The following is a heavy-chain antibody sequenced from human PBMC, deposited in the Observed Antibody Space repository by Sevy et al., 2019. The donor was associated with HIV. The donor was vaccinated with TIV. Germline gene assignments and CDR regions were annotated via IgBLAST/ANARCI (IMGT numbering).Heavy chain of an antibody. D-gene: IGHD1-26*01. CDR3: IKALNLVGAPQYYAMDV. Sequence: GVSLRLSCAASGFTFDDYTMHWVRQVPGKGLEWVSLINWSGNNAANADSVKGRFTMSRDNNRNSLYLQMTSLRIEDGGLYYCIKALNLVGAPQYYAMDVWGQGTTVTVSS. J-gene: IGHJ6*02. V-gene: IGHV3-43*01. CDR1: GFTFDDYT. CDR2: INWSGNNA.